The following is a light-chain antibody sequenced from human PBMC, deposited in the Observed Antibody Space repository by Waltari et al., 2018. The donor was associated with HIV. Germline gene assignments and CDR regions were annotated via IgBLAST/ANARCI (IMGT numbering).Light chain of an antibody. CDR3: QQYYRTPYT. V-gene: IGKV4-1*01. J-gene: IGKJ2*01. CDR2: WAS. Sequence: DIVMTQSPDSLAVSLGERATINCKSSQSVLYSSNNKNYLAWYQHKPGQPPKLLIYWASTRESGVPDRFSGSGSGTDFNLTISSLQAEDVATYYCQQYYRTPYTFGQGTKLEIK. CDR1: QSVLYSSNNKNY.